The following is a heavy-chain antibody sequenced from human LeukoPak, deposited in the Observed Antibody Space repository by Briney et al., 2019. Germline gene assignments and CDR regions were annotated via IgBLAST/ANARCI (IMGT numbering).Heavy chain of an antibody. CDR3: ARRRSGSYGNFDY. CDR1: GGSVSSSSYY. J-gene: IGHJ4*02. D-gene: IGHD1-26*01. CDR2: IYYSGST. Sequence: PSETLSLTCTVSGGSVSSSSYYWGWIRQPPGKGLERIGSIYYSGSTYYNPSLKSRVTISIDMSKNQFSLKLSSVTAADTAVYYCARRRSGSYGNFDYWGQGTLVTVSS. V-gene: IGHV4-39*01.